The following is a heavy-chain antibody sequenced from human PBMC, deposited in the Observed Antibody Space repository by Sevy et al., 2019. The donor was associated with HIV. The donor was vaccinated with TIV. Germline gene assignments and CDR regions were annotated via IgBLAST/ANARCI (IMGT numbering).Heavy chain of an antibody. Sequence: GGSLRLSCAASGFTFSSYWMHWVRQAPGKGPVWVSGVNSDGSSTNYADSVKGRFTMSRDSAKNTLYLQMNSLRAEDTAVYCSVAVYTWQDYWGQGTLVTVSS. J-gene: IGHJ4*02. V-gene: IGHV3-74*01. CDR2: VNSDGSST. CDR3: VAVYTWQDY. D-gene: IGHD4-4*01. CDR1: GFTFSSYW.